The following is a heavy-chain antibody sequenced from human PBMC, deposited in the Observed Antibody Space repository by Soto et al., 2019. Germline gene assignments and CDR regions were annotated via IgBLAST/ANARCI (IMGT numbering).Heavy chain of an antibody. V-gene: IGHV1-69*13. J-gene: IGHJ4*02. Sequence: GASVKVSCKASGGTFSSYAISWVRQAPGQGLEWMGGIIPIFGTANYAQKFQGRVTITADEFTSTAYMELSSLRSEDTAVYYCASYSCSSLTPFDYWGQGTLVTVSS. D-gene: IGHD6-6*01. CDR3: ASYSCSSLTPFDY. CDR2: IIPIFGTA. CDR1: GGTFSSYA.